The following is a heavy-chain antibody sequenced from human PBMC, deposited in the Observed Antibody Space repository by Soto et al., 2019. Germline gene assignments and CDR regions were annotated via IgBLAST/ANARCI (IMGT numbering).Heavy chain of an antibody. Sequence: EVQLLESGGGLVQPGGSLRLSCAASGFTFSSYAMRWVRQAPGKGLEWVSAISGSGGSTYYADSVKGRFTISRDNSKNTLYLKMNSLRAEDTAVYYCAKPYMVRGVPSFDYWGQGTLVTVSS. CDR3: AKPYMVRGVPSFDY. J-gene: IGHJ4*02. V-gene: IGHV3-23*01. CDR1: GFTFSSYA. CDR2: ISGSGGST. D-gene: IGHD3-10*01.